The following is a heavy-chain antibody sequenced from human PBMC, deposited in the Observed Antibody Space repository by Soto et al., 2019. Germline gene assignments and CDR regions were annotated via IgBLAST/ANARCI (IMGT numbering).Heavy chain of an antibody. CDR2: IYSGGST. D-gene: IGHD4-17*01. V-gene: IGHV3-53*04. J-gene: IGHJ4*02. CDR3: ARAPLGDYGDYHFDY. Sequence: PGGSLRLSCAASGFTVSSNYMSWVRQAPGKGLEWVSVIYSGGSTYYADSVKGRFTISRHNSKNTLYLQMNSLRAEDTAVYYCARAPLGDYGDYHFDYWGQGTLVTVSS. CDR1: GFTVSSNY.